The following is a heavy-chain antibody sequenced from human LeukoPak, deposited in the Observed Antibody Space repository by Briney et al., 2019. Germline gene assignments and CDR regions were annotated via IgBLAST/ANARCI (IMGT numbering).Heavy chain of an antibody. D-gene: IGHD1-26*01. CDR3: ATRVEWELLSDAFDI. CDR2: IYTSGST. J-gene: IGHJ3*02. CDR1: GGSISSGSYY. Sequence: PSETLSLTCTVSGGSISSGSYYWSWIRQPAGKGLEWIGRIYTSGSTNYNPSLKSRVTISVDTSKNQFSLKLSSVTAADTAVYYCATRVEWELLSDAFDIWGQGTMVTVSS. V-gene: IGHV4-61*02.